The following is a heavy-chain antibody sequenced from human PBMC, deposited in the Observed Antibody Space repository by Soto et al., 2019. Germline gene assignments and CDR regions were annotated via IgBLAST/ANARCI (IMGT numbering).Heavy chain of an antibody. CDR2: IYSLGNT. V-gene: IGHV4-39*01. J-gene: IGHJ4*02. CDR3: ARQIYESSCYYYAY. Sequence: QMQLQESGPGLVKPSETLSLTCTVSGGSISSSSYYWGWIRQPPGQGLEWLGTIYSLGNTYYNPSVKSRGTISVDKSRSQLFLKLRSVTAPDTAVDYCARQIYESSCYYYAYWGQGTLVTVSS. CDR1: GGSISSSSYY. D-gene: IGHD3-22*01.